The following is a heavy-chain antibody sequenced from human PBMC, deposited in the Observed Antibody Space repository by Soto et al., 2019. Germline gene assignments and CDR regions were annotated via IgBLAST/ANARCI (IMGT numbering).Heavy chain of an antibody. CDR1: GGSISSGGYY. J-gene: IGHJ6*02. Sequence: QVQLQESGPGLVKPSQTLSLTCTVSGGSISSGGYYWSWIRQHPGKGLEWIGYIYYSGSTYYNPSLKSRVTIAVDTSKNQFSLKLSSVTAADTAVYYCARDLKFDDCSGGSCYSGGMDVWGQGTTVTVSS. CDR2: IYYSGST. CDR3: ARDLKFDDCSGGSCYSGGMDV. D-gene: IGHD2-15*01. V-gene: IGHV4-31*03.